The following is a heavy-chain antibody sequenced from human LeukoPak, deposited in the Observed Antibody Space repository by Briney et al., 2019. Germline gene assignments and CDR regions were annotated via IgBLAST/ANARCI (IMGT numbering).Heavy chain of an antibody. D-gene: IGHD3-3*01. J-gene: IGHJ4*02. CDR3: ARDKPICGVVIIGSGYFDY. V-gene: IGHV1-69*13. Sequence: ASVKVSCKASGGTFSSYAISWVRQAPGQGLEWMGGIIPIFGTANYAQKFQGRVTITADESTSTAYMELSSLRSEDTAVYYCARDKPICGVVIIGSGYFDYSGQGTLATVSS. CDR1: GGTFSSYA. CDR2: IIPIFGTA.